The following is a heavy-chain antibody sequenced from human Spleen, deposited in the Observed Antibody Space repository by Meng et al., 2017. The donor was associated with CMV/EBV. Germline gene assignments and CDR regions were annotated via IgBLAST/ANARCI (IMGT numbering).Heavy chain of an antibody. D-gene: IGHD3-3*01. CDR2: IYYTGST. CDR3: ARSDFWSGYYCFDQ. J-gene: IGHJ4*02. CDR1: GGSVSSGSYY. V-gene: IGHV4-61*01. Sequence: SGGSVSSGSYYWSWIRQPPGKGLEWIGYIYYTGSTSYNPSLRSRVTMSVETSRNQFSLKLSSVTAADTAVYYCARSDFWSGYYCFDQWGQGTLVTVSS.